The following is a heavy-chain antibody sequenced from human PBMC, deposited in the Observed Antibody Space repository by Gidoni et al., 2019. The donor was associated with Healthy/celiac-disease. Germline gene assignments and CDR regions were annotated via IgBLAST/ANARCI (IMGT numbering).Heavy chain of an antibody. V-gene: IGHV4-59*01. Sequence: QVQLQESGPGLVKPSETLSLACSVSGAPISSYYWSWIRQPPGKGLEWIGYLYDSGNTTYNPSLESRVTISVDTSKNQFFLRLRSVTTADTAMYYCARVPYSNFYYYYGMDVWGQGTTVTVSS. CDR2: LYDSGNT. J-gene: IGHJ6*02. CDR1: GAPISSYY. CDR3: ARVPYSNFYYYYGMDV. D-gene: IGHD4-4*01.